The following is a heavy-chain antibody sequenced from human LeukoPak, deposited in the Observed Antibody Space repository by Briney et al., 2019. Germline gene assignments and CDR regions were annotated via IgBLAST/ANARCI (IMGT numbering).Heavy chain of an antibody. Sequence: GGSLRLSCEGSGFTFRNYWMHWVRQAPGKGLVWVSRTNGDGSDTSYADSVKGRFTISRDSATNTLYLQMNSLRAEDTAIYYCVRDGEYSHGIDFDYWGQGTLVTVSP. V-gene: IGHV3-74*01. J-gene: IGHJ4*02. CDR3: VRDGEYSHGIDFDY. CDR1: GFTFRNYW. D-gene: IGHD5-18*01. CDR2: TNGDGSDT.